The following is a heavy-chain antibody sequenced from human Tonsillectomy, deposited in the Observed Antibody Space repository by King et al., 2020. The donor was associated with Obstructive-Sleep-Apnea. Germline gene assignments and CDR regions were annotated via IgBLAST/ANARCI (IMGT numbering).Heavy chain of an antibody. CDR1: GFTLSDFN. J-gene: IGHJ5*02. CDR2: MSKNGGAT. CDR3: ARDPMTRGMTWSGVDH. V-gene: IGHV3-48*04. Sequence: VQLVESGGGVLQTGGSLRLSCVVSGFTLSDFNMNWVRQVPGKGLEWVSYMSKNGGATHYAESVKGRFTMSRDNAGNSVYLQMNSLTAEDTAVYYCARDPMTRGMTWSGVDHWGRGTLAT. D-gene: IGHD7-27*01.